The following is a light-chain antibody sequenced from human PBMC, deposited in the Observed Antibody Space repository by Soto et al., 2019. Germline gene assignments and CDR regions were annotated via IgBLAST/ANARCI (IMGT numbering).Light chain of an antibody. J-gene: IGKJ1*01. CDR1: QSISSW. Sequence: DIQMTQSPSTLSASVGDRVTITCRASQSISSWLAWYQQKPGKAPKLLIYKASSLESGVPSRFSGSESGTEFTLTISSLQPDDFATYYCQQYNSYSRTVGEGTKVEIK. V-gene: IGKV1-5*03. CDR2: KAS. CDR3: QQYNSYSRT.